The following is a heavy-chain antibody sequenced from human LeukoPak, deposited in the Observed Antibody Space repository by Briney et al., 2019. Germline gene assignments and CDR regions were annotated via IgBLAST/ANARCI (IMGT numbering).Heavy chain of an antibody. J-gene: IGHJ4*02. CDR2: ISAYNGNT. CDR1: GYTFTSYG. V-gene: IGHV1-18*01. Sequence: GASVKVSCKASGYTFTSYGISWVRQAPGQGLEWMGWISAYNGNTNYAQKLQGRVTMTTDTSTSTAYMELRSLRSDDTAVYYCARDSYYYDSSGYYSLFDYWGQGTLVTVSS. D-gene: IGHD3-22*01. CDR3: ARDSYYYDSSGYYSLFDY.